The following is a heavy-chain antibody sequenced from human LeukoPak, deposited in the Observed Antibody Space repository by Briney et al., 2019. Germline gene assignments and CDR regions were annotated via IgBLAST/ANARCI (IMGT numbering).Heavy chain of an antibody. CDR3: ARDQAGYYCMDV. J-gene: IGHJ6*03. CDR2: IDYSGST. V-gene: IGHV4-59*01. Sequence: SETLSLTCTVSGVSISSYYWSWLRQPPGKGLEWFGYIDYSGSTNYNPSLRSRVTMSVDTSKNQFSLKLTSVTAADTAVYYCARDQAGYYCMDVWGKGSTVTVCS. CDR1: GVSISSYY.